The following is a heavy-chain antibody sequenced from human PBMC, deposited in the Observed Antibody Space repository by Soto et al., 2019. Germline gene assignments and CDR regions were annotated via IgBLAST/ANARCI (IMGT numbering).Heavy chain of an antibody. CDR1: GFMFSSFA. CDR2: ISDDGSLK. D-gene: IGHD6-19*01. CDR3: AGVFSVVGNRRWFGA. V-gene: IGHV3-30*09. Sequence: QVQLVESGGGVVQPGRSLRLSCAASGFMFSSFAIHWVRQAPGKGLEWVAVISDDGSLKYYTDSVKGRFAISRDNSMNTLYLQMNSLRAEDTAVYYCAGVFSVVGNRRWFGAWGQGTLVTVSS. J-gene: IGHJ5*02.